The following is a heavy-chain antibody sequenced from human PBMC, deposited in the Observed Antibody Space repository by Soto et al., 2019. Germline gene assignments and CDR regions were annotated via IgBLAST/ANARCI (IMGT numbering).Heavy chain of an antibody. CDR3: ARGGGIVVVTAPYDH. J-gene: IGHJ4*02. CDR2: IYHSGST. V-gene: IGHV4-30-2*05. CDR1: GGSISSGGYS. Sequence: PSETLSLTCAVSGGSISSGGYSWSWIRQPPGKGLEWIGYIYHSGSTYYNPSGGYTTYAQRFLGRVTMTSDTSTSTVHMELGSLTSEDTAVYYCARGGGIVVVTAPYDHWGQGTLVTVSS. D-gene: IGHD2-21*02.